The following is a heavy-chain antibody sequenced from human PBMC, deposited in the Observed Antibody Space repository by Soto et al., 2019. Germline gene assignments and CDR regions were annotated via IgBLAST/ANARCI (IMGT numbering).Heavy chain of an antibody. D-gene: IGHD6-19*01. J-gene: IGHJ5*02. CDR2: IDPSDSYT. V-gene: IGHV5-10-1*01. CDR1: GYSFTSYW. CDR3: VRQKISSGWYGRFDP. Sequence: PGESLKISCKGSGYSFTSYWISWVRQVPGKGLEWMGRIDPSDSYTNYSPSFQGHVTISADKSISTAYLQWSSLKASDTAMYYCVRQKISSGWYGRFDPWGQGTLVTVSS.